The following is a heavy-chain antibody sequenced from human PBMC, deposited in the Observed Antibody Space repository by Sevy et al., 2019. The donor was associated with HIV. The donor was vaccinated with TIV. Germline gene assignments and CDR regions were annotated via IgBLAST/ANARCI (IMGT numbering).Heavy chain of an antibody. D-gene: IGHD3-3*01. J-gene: IGHJ6*02. CDR3: ARGGNGDFWSYEYYYYGMDV. Sequence: GSVKVSCEAFGYTFTSYDINWVRQAPGQGLEWMGWMSPNTGATGFAQKFQGRVTLTRNKSITTAYMELSSLTYEDTAVYYCARGGNGDFWSYEYYYYGMDVWGQWTTVTVSS. V-gene: IGHV1-8*01. CDR2: MSPNTGAT. CDR1: GYTFTSYD.